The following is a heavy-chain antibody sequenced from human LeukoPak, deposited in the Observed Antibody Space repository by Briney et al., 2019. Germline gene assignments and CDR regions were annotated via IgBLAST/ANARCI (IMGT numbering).Heavy chain of an antibody. CDR3: ARWKASISNYDILTGYYRPSDAFDI. D-gene: IGHD3-9*01. Sequence: PGGSLRLSCAASGLTFSSYEMNWVRQAPGKGLEWVSYISSTGSTIYYADSVKGRFTISRDNAKNSLYLQMNSLRAEDTAVYYCARWKASISNYDILTGYYRPSDAFDIWGQGTMVTVSS. J-gene: IGHJ3*02. CDR1: GLTFSSYE. V-gene: IGHV3-48*03. CDR2: ISSTGSTI.